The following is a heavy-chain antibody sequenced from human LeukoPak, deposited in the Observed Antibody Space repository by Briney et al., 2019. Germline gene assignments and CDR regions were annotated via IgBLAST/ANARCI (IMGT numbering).Heavy chain of an antibody. CDR2: ITPTSSYI. CDR3: ARLRRNNDNSGYYYYYDY. D-gene: IGHD3-22*01. V-gene: IGHV3-21*01. J-gene: IGHJ4*02. Sequence: PGGSLRLSCAASGLTFSSYSFNWVRQAPGKGLEWVSSITPTSSYIYYADSVKGRFTISRDNAKNSLYLQMSSLRAEDTAVYYCARLRRNNDNSGYYYYYDYWGQGTLVTVSS. CDR1: GLTFSSYS.